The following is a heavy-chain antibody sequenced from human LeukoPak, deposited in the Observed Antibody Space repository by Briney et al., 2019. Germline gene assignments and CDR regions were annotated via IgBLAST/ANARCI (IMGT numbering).Heavy chain of an antibody. CDR3: ARDRVRYFDWPPYYAMDV. CDR1: GFTFSNYW. Sequence: SGGSLRLSCAASGFTFSNYWMHWVRQAPGKGLVWVSRVNSDGSTTNYADSVKGRFTISRDNAKNTLYLQVNSLRAEDTAVYYCARDRVRYFDWPPYYAMDVWGQGTTVTVSS. D-gene: IGHD3-9*01. CDR2: VNSDGSTT. J-gene: IGHJ6*02. V-gene: IGHV3-74*01.